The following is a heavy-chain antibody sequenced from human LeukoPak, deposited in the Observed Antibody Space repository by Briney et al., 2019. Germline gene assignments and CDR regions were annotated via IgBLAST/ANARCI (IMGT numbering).Heavy chain of an antibody. CDR3: ARPTYCGSDGYFTFDY. CDR1: GYTFATYF. J-gene: IGHJ4*02. V-gene: IGHV1-2*02. CDR2: IKPNSDVT. D-gene: IGHD2-21*02. Sequence: ASVKVPCKTSGYTFATYFMHCVRQAPGQGLEWMGYIKPNSDVTNYTQKFRGRVTMTWDTSISTAYIELSGLTSEDTAIYYCARPTYCGSDGYFTFDYWGQGTLVTVSS.